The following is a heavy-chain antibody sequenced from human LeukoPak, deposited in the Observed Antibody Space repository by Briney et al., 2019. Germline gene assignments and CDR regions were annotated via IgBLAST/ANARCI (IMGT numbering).Heavy chain of an antibody. CDR1: GGSISSYY. J-gene: IGHJ3*02. V-gene: IGHV4-59*01. CDR2: IYYSGST. CDR3: ARATAFFDI. Sequence: KPSETLSLTCTVSGGSISSYYLSWIRQPPGKGLEWIGYIYYSGSTNYNPSLKSRVTISVDTSKNQFSLKLTSVTAADTAVYYCARATAFFDIWGQGTMVTVSS.